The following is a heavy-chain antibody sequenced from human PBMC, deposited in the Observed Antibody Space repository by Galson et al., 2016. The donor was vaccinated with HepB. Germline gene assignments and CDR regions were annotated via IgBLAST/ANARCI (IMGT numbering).Heavy chain of an antibody. J-gene: IGHJ4*02. D-gene: IGHD1-7*01. Sequence: SLRLSCAASGFTFSTYWMHWVRQAPGKGLLWVSRINSDGSSRSYADSVKGRFTISRDNAKNTLYLQMNSLRAEDTAVYYCARDGGLGTPFDCWGQGTLVTVSS. CDR3: ARDGGLGTPFDC. CDR2: INSDGSSR. CDR1: GFTFSTYW. V-gene: IGHV3-74*01.